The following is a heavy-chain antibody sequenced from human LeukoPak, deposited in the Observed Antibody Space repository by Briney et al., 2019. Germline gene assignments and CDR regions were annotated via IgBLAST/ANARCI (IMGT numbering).Heavy chain of an antibody. J-gene: IGHJ4*02. CDR2: ISASGGRT. V-gene: IGHV3-23*01. Sequence: SGGSLRLSCAASGFTFSTYAMSWIRHAPGKGLEWVSAISASGGRTNYADSVKGRFTISRDNSKNTLYLQMNSLRAEDTAVYYCAKVDSGYSYGSVDYWGQGTLVTVSS. D-gene: IGHD5-18*01. CDR1: GFTFSTYA. CDR3: AKVDSGYSYGSVDY.